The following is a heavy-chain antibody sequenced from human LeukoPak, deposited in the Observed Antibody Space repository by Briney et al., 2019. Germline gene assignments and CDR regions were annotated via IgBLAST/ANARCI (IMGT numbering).Heavy chain of an antibody. V-gene: IGHV1-69*13. J-gene: IGHJ4*02. CDR1: GGTFSSYA. Sequence: ASVKVSCKASGGTFSSYAISWVRQAPGQGLEWMGGIIPIFGTANYAQKFQGRVTITADESTSTAYMELSSLRSEDTAVYYCARDRSGYSYGPADYWGQGTLVTVSS. CDR3: ARDRSGYSYGPADY. CDR2: IIPIFGTA. D-gene: IGHD5-18*01.